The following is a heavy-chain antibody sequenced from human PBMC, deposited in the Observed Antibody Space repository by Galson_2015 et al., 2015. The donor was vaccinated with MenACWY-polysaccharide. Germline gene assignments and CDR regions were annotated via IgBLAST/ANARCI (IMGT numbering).Heavy chain of an antibody. CDR3: ARAAWFDY. CDR1: GFTFSDYY. CDR2: ISGGGRTI. J-gene: IGHJ4*02. Sequence: SLRLSCAASGFTFSDYYMSWIRQAPGKGLEWVSCISGGGRTIYYADSVKGRFAISRDNAKNTLYLQMNSLRAEDTAVYYCARAAWFDYWGQGTLLTVSS. V-gene: IGHV3-11*01.